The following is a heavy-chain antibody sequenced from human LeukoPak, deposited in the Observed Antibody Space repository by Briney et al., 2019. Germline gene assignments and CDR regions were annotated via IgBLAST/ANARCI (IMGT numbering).Heavy chain of an antibody. V-gene: IGHV1-69*13. CDR3: ARGDYDFWSGSMDY. CDR1: GGTFSSYA. CDR2: IIPIFGTA. J-gene: IGHJ4*02. D-gene: IGHD3-3*01. Sequence: SVKVSCKASGGTFSSYAISWVRQAPGQGLEWMGGIIPIFGTANYAQKFQGRVTITADESTSTAYMELSSLRSEDTAVHYCARGDYDFWSGSMDYWGQGTLVTVSS.